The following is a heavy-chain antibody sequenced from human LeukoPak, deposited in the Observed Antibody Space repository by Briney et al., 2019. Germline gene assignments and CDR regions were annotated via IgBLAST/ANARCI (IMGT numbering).Heavy chain of an antibody. V-gene: IGHV4-61*02. CDR2: IYTSGST. J-gene: IGHJ5*02. CDR1: GGSISSGSNY. CDR3: ARDENWFDP. Sequence: PSETLSLTCTVSGGSISSGSNYWSWIRQPAGKGLEWIGRIYTSGSTNYNPSLKSRVTISVDTSKNQFSLKLSSVTAADTAVYYCARDENWFDPWGQGTLVTVSS.